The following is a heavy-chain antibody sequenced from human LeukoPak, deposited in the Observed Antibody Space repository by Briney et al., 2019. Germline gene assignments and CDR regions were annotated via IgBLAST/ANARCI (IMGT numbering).Heavy chain of an antibody. D-gene: IGHD2-15*01. CDR3: ARAPLDRDIVVVVAATKYNWFDP. J-gene: IGHJ5*02. Sequence: GASVKVSCTASGYTFTSYGISWVRQAPGQGLEWMGWISTYNGNTNYAQKLQGRVTMTTDTSTSTAYMELRSLRSDDTAVYYCARAPLDRDIVVVVAATKYNWFDPWGQGTLVTVSS. CDR1: GYTFTSYG. V-gene: IGHV1-18*01. CDR2: ISTYNGNT.